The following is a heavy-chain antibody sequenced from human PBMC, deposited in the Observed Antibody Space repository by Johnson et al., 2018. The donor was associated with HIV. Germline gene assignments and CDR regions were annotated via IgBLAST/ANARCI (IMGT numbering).Heavy chain of an antibody. V-gene: IGHV3-74*01. CDR2: INSDGSST. J-gene: IGHJ3*02. CDR3: ARAQLLADDAFNN. D-gene: IGHD6-6*01. Sequence: VQLVESGGGLVQPGGSLRLSCATSGFTFSSYWMHWVRQAPGKGLVWVSRINSDGSSTYYADSVKGRFTISRDNSKNTLYLQLNSLRVEDTAIYYCARAQLLADDAFNNWGQGTMVTVSS. CDR1: GFTFSSYW.